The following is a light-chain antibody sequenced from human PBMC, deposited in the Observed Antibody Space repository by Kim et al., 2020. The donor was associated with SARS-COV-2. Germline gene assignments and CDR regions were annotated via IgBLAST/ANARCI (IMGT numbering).Light chain of an antibody. V-gene: IGKV1-33*01. Sequence: DIQMTQSPSSLSASVRDRVTITCQASQDISNHLNWYQQKPGKAPQLLMYDASNLATGVPSRFSGSGSETDFTFTISSLQPEDIATYYCQQFDNLPLTFGGGTKVDIK. CDR2: DAS. CDR3: QQFDNLPLT. J-gene: IGKJ4*01. CDR1: QDISNH.